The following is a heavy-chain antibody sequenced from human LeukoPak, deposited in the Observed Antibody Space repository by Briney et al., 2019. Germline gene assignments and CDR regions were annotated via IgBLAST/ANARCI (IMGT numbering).Heavy chain of an antibody. CDR1: GGTFSSYA. CDR2: IIPIFGTA. D-gene: IGHD6-13*01. CDR3: AKGGSSWYYYFDY. V-gene: IGHV1-69*06. J-gene: IGHJ4*02. Sequence: SVKVSCKASGGTFSSYAISWVRQAPGQGLEWMGGIIPIFGTANYAQKFQGRVTITADKSTSTAYMELSSLRSEDTAVYYCAKGGSSWYYYFDYWGQGTLVTVSS.